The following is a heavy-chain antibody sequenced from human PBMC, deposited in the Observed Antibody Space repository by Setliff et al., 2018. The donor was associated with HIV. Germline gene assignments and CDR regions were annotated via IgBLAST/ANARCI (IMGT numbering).Heavy chain of an antibody. D-gene: IGHD3-9*01. Sequence: PSETLSLTCAVYGGSFSGNFWNWIRQPPGKGLEWIGEINHRGSTNYNPSLKSRVTISVDTSKNQFSLKLSSVTAADTAVYYCARYNYDFLTGYYPIDYWGQGTLVTVSS. CDR3: ARYNYDFLTGYYPIDY. V-gene: IGHV4-34*01. J-gene: IGHJ4*02. CDR2: INHRGST. CDR1: GGSFSGNF.